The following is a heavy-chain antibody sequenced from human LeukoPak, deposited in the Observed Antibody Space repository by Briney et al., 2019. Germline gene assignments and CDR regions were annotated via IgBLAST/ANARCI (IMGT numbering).Heavy chain of an antibody. CDR3: ARGRKFYDY. CDR1: GFTFSNYW. CDR2: VKQDGSDK. V-gene: IGHV3-7*04. Sequence: GGSLRLSRAASGFTFSNYWMSWVRQAPGKGLEWVANVKQDGSDKDYVDSVKGRFTISRDNAKNSLYLQMNSLRAEDTAVFHCARGRKFYDYWGQGTLVSVSS. D-gene: IGHD1-14*01. J-gene: IGHJ4*02.